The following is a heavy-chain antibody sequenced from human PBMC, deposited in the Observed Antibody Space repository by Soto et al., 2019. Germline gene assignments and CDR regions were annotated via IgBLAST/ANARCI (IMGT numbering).Heavy chain of an antibody. CDR2: IIPIFGTA. CDR1: GGTFSSYA. Sequence: ASVKVSCKASGGTFSSYAISWVRQAPGQGLEWMGGIIPIFGTANYAQKFQGRVTITADESTSTAYMELSSLRSEDTAVYYCARGQEQLVLSHYYYYGMDVWGQGTTVTVSS. J-gene: IGHJ6*02. CDR3: ARGQEQLVLSHYYYYGMDV. D-gene: IGHD6-6*01. V-gene: IGHV1-69*13.